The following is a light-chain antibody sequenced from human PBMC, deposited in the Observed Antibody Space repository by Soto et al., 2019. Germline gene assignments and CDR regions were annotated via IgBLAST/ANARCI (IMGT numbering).Light chain of an antibody. V-gene: IGLV6-57*04. CDR2: EDN. J-gene: IGLJ2*01. CDR1: SGSIASNY. Sequence: NFMLTQPHSVSESPGKTVTISCTRSSGSIASNYVQWYQQRPGSAPTTVIYEDNQRPSGVPDRFSGSIDSSSNSASLTISGLKTEDEADYYCQSYDSSNYVVFGGVTQLTVL. CDR3: QSYDSSNYVV.